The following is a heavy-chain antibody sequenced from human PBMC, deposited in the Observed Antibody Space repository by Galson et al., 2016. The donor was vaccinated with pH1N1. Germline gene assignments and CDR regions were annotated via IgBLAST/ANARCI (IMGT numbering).Heavy chain of an antibody. V-gene: IGHV1-24*01. CDR1: GYTLSQIS. J-gene: IGHJ4*02. CDR3: AIDLYFYGSLRKLYFDY. D-gene: IGHD3-10*01. Sequence: SVKVSCKVSGYTLSQISIHWVRQAPGKGLEWMGGFDPQDGETIYAQKFQGRVSMTEDTATDTAYMEMSSLRSDDTAVYYCAIDLYFYGSLRKLYFDYWGQGTLVTVSS. CDR2: FDPQDGET.